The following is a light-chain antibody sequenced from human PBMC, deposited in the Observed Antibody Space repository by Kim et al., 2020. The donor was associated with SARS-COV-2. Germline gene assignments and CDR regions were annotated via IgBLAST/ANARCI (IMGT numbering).Light chain of an antibody. CDR2: SAS. CDR3: QQYNNWPS. Sequence: SVAPGESATPSCRTSKSVSTNLAWYQQNPGQTPRVLIYSASTRATGVPARFSGSGSGTEFTLTISSLQSEEFAVYYCQQYNNWPSFGQGTKVDIK. J-gene: IGKJ1*01. CDR1: KSVSTN. V-gene: IGKV3-15*01.